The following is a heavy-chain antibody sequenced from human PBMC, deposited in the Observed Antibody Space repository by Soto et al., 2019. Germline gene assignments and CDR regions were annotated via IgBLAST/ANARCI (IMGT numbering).Heavy chain of an antibody. Sequence: QVQLVQSGAEVKKPGSSVKVSCKASGGTFSTYAISWVRQAPGQGLEWMGEIIPMFGTANYAQKFHGRVTITADESTSTAYMELSGLRSEDTAVYHCAKGLETTVTKGFDNWGQGTLVTVSS. CDR2: IIPMFGTA. CDR3: AKGLETTVTKGFDN. J-gene: IGHJ4*02. CDR1: GGTFSTYA. V-gene: IGHV1-69*01. D-gene: IGHD4-17*01.